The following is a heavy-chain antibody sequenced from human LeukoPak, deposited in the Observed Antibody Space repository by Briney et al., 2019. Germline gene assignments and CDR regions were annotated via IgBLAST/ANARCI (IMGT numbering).Heavy chain of an antibody. CDR2: IYYSGST. V-gene: IGHV4-59*01. CDR1: GGSISSYY. CDR3: ARQYYGSGSYYYYYYYMDV. J-gene: IGHJ6*03. D-gene: IGHD3-10*01. Sequence: PSETLSLTCTVSGGSISSYYWSWIRQPPGKGLEWIGYIYYSGSTNYNPSLKSRVTISVDTSKNQFSLKLSSVTAADTAVYYCARQYYGSGSYYYYYYYMDVWGKGTTVTVSS.